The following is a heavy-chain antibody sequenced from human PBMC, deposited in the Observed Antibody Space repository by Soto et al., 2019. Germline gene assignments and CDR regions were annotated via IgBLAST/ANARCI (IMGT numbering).Heavy chain of an antibody. D-gene: IGHD3-3*01. CDR1: GFTFSSYA. CDR2: ISSNGGST. CDR3: VKDQGPYDFWSGYYSSAFDI. Sequence: GESLKISCSASGFTFSSYAMHWVRQAPGKGLEYVSAISSNGGSTYYADSVKGRFTISRDNSKNTLYLQMSSLRAEDTAVYYCVKDQGPYDFWSGYYSSAFDIWGQGTMVTVSS. J-gene: IGHJ3*02. V-gene: IGHV3-64D*06.